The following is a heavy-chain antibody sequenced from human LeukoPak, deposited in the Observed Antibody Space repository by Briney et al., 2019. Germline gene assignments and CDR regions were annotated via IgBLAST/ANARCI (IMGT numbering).Heavy chain of an antibody. Sequence: PGGSLRLSCAASGFTFSSYVMSWVRQAPGKGLEWVSLISGSGDITNYADSVKGRFTISRDNSKNTLYLQLNSLRAEDTAVYSCAKGRYYGSGSYLNSLDYWGQGTPVTVSS. D-gene: IGHD3-10*01. CDR3: AKGRYYGSGSYLNSLDY. CDR2: ISGSGDIT. V-gene: IGHV3-23*01. CDR1: GFTFSSYV. J-gene: IGHJ4*02.